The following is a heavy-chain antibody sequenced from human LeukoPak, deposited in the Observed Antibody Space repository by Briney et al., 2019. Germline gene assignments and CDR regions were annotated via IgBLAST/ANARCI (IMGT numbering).Heavy chain of an antibody. Sequence: SETLSLTCTVSGGSITGYYWSWIRQPPGKGLEWIGYVFYSGGTLYNPSLKSRVTISVDTSKTQFSLKLTSVTAADTAVYYCARVEGGYQTSIDYWGQGTLVTVSS. D-gene: IGHD3-22*01. CDR3: ARVEGGYQTSIDY. J-gene: IGHJ4*02. CDR1: GGSITGYY. CDR2: VFYSGGT. V-gene: IGHV4-59*08.